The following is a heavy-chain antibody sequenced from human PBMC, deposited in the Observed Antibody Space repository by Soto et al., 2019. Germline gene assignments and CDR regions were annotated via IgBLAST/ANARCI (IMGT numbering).Heavy chain of an antibody. CDR1: AGSTSSGGYY. J-gene: IGHJ6*02. CDR3: ARDSSSGYRASSNYGMDV. D-gene: IGHD6-13*01. V-gene: IGHV4-31*03. Sequence: SETLSLTCTVSAGSTSSGGYYWSWIRQHPGKGLEWIGYIYYSGSTYYNPSLKSRVTISVDTSKNQFSLKLSSVTAADTAVYYCARDSSSGYRASSNYGMDVWGQGTTVTVSS. CDR2: IYYSGST.